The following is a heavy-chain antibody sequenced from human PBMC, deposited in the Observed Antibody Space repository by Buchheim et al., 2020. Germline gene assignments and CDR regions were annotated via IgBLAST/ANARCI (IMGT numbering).Heavy chain of an antibody. CDR2: IWYDGSNK. D-gene: IGHD3-3*01. Sequence: QVQLVESGGGVVQPGRSLRLSCAASGFTFSSYGMHWVRQAPGKGLEWVAVIWYDGSNKYYADSVKGRFTIPRDNSKNTPYLQMNSLRAEDTAVYYCARAGFLEWLLWDYWGQGTL. V-gene: IGHV3-33*01. CDR1: GFTFSSYG. J-gene: IGHJ4*02. CDR3: ARAGFLEWLLWDY.